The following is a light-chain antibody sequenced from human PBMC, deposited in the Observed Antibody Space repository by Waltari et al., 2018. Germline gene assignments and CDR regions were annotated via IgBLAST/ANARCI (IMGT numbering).Light chain of an antibody. CDR1: SSDLGGYDY. CDR3: TSYTRKHTWV. V-gene: IGLV2-14*03. CDR2: DVT. Sequence: QSALTQPAPVSGSPGQSITISCSGTSSDLGGYDYVSWYQQYPDIAPKLIIYDVTNRPSGVANRFSGSKSGSTSSLTISGLQAADEAHYDCTSYTRKHTWVFGGGTKVTVL. J-gene: IGLJ3*02.